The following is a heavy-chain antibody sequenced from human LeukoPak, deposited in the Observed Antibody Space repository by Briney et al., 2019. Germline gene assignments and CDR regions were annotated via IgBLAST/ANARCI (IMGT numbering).Heavy chain of an antibody. CDR3: ARGTLKGYSAYGIRFDP. J-gene: IGHJ5*02. CDR1: GGTFSSYA. D-gene: IGHD5-12*01. CDR2: IIPILGIA. Sequence: SVKVSCKASGGTFSSYAISWVRQAPGQGLEWMGRIIPILGIANYARKFQGRVTITADKSTSTAYMELSSLRSEDTAVYYCARGTLKGYSAYGIRFDPWGQGTLVTVSS. V-gene: IGHV1-69*04.